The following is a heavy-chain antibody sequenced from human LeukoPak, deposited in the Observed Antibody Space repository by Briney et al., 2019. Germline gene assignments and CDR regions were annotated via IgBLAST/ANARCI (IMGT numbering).Heavy chain of an antibody. V-gene: IGHV3-48*02. D-gene: IGHD1-7*01. J-gene: IGHJ6*02. CDR3: ARDPRWNYHYYYYYGMDV. CDR1: GFTFSSYS. Sequence: QPGGSLRLSCAASGFTFSSYSMNWVRQAPGKGLEWVSYISSSSSTIYYADSVKGRFTISRDNAKNSLYLQMNSLRDEDTAVYYCARDPRWNYHYYYYYGMDVWGQGTTVTVSS. CDR2: ISSSSSTI.